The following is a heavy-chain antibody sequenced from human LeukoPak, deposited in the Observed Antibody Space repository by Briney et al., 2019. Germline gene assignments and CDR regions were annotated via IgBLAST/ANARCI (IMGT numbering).Heavy chain of an antibody. CDR2: IYPRDSDT. Sequence: GESLKISCKGSGYSFASYWIAWVRQMPGKGLEWMGIIYPRDSDTKYNPSFQGQVSISADKSISTAYLQWSSLQASDTAIHFCARSHSSTLTWFDPWGQGTLVTVSS. J-gene: IGHJ5*02. V-gene: IGHV5-51*01. CDR3: ARSHSSTLTWFDP. CDR1: GYSFASYW.